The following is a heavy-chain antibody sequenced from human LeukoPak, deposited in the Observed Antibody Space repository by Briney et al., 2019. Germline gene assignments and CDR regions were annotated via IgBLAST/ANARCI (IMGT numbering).Heavy chain of an antibody. CDR1: GGTFSSYA. CDR2: MNPNCGNT. Sequence: GASVKVSCKASGGTFSSYAISWVRQAPGQGLEWMGWMNPNCGNTGYAQKFQGRVTMTRNTSISTAYMELSSLRSEDTAVYYCARAEVAAAGTEFDYWGQGTLVTVSS. V-gene: IGHV1-8*02. D-gene: IGHD6-13*01. CDR3: ARAEVAAAGTEFDY. J-gene: IGHJ4*02.